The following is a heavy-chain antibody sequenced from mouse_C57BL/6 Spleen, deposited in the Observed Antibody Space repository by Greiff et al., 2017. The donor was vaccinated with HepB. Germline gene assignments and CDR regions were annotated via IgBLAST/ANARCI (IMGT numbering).Heavy chain of an antibody. D-gene: IGHD2-10*01. V-gene: IGHV1-9*01. Sequence: QVQLQQSGAELMKPGASVKLSCKATGYTFTGYWIEWVKQRPGHGLEWIGEILPGSGSTNYNEKFKGKATFTADTSSNTAYMQLSSLTTEDSAIYYCARSPTYYGNYGWYFDVWGTGTTVTVSS. J-gene: IGHJ1*03. CDR2: ILPGSGST. CDR1: GYTFTGYW. CDR3: ARSPTYYGNYGWYFDV.